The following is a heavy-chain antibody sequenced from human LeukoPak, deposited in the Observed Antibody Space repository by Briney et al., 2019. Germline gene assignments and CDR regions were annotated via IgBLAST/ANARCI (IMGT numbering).Heavy chain of an antibody. CDR3: TREHFDWLPLNYYYYYMDV. CDR1: GFTFSGSA. J-gene: IGHJ6*03. Sequence: GGSLRLSCAASGFTFSGSAMHWVRQASGKGLEWDGRIRSKANSYATAYAASVKGRFTISRDDSKNTAYLQMNSLKTEDTAVYYCTREHFDWLPLNYYYYYMDVWGKGTTVTISS. V-gene: IGHV3-73*01. D-gene: IGHD3-9*01. CDR2: IRSKANSYAT.